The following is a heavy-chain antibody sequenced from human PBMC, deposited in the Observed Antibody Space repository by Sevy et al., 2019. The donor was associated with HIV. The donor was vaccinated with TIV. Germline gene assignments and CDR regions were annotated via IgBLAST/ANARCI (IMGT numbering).Heavy chain of an antibody. CDR3: ARDVDSNYDGIDA. CDR1: GFIFSNHG. CDR2: IWYDGSDT. V-gene: IGHV3-33*01. Sequence: GESLKISCAASGFIFSNHGMHWVRQAPGKGLEWVARIWYDGSDTYYGESVKGRFTISRDNSQNTVDLQMNSLRVEDTAVYYCARDVDSNYDGIDAWGQGTTVTVSS. D-gene: IGHD4-4*01. J-gene: IGHJ6*02.